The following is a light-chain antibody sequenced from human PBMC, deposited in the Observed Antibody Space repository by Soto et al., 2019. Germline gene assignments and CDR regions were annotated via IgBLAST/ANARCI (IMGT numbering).Light chain of an antibody. Sequence: DIVLTQSPGTLSLSPGERATLSCRASQSVSSSYLAWYQQKPGQAPMLLIYGASIRSTDLPDRFSGSGSGTDFTLTISRLEPEDVAVYYCQQYGSSPPYTFGRGTKLEIK. CDR1: QSVSSSY. CDR2: GAS. V-gene: IGKV3-20*01. J-gene: IGKJ2*01. CDR3: QQYGSSPPYT.